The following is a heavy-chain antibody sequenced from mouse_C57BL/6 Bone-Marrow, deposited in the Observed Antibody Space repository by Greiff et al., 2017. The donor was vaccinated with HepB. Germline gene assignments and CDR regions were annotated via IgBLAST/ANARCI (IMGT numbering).Heavy chain of an antibody. V-gene: IGHV2-6*03. CDR2: IWSDGST. D-gene: IGHD2-3*01. Sequence: LMAPSQSLSITCTVSGFSLTSYGVHWVRQPPGKGLEWLVVIWSDGSTTYNSALKSRLSISKDNSKSQVFLKMNSLQTDDTAMYYCARGGWLLPYYYAMDYWGQGTSVTVSS. CDR1: GFSLTSYG. J-gene: IGHJ4*01. CDR3: ARGGWLLPYYYAMDY.